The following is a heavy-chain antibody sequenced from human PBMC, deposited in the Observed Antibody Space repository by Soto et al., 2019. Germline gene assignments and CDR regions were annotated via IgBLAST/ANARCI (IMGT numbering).Heavy chain of an antibody. Sequence: QVQLVESGGGEVQPGRSLRLSCAASGFTFSSYGMHWVRQAPGKGLEWVAVVSYDGSNKYYADSVKGRFTISRDNSKNTLYLHMNSRRAEDTAVYYCARDFQYCSSTSCPPSCYWGQGTLVTVAS. CDR3: ARDFQYCSSTSCPPSCY. CDR1: GFTFSSYG. V-gene: IGHV3-30*03. CDR2: VSYDGSNK. J-gene: IGHJ4*02. D-gene: IGHD2-2*01.